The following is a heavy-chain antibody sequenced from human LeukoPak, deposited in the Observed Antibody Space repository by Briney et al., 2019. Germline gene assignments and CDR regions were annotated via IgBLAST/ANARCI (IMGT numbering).Heavy chain of an antibody. Sequence: SETLSLTCTVSGGSISSSSYYWGWIRQPPGKGLEWIGSIYYSGSTYYNPSLKSRVTISVDTSKNQFSLKLISVTAADTAVYYCARHAIVGPTDYYYDMDVWGQGTTVTVSS. D-gene: IGHD1-26*01. V-gene: IGHV4-39*01. CDR3: ARHAIVGPTDYYYDMDV. CDR2: IYYSGST. J-gene: IGHJ6*02. CDR1: GGSISSSSYY.